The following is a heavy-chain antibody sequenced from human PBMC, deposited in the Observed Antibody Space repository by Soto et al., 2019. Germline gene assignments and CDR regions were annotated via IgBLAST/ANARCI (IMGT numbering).Heavy chain of an antibody. Sequence: GSLRLSCAASGFTFSSYAMSWVRQAPGKGLEWVSAISGSGGSTYYADSVKGRFTISRDNSKNTLYLQMNSLRAEDTAVYYCAKPSLGVLTFSSDYWGQGPLVTLSS. J-gene: IGHJ4*02. V-gene: IGHV3-23*01. CDR2: ISGSGGST. D-gene: IGHD3-3*01. CDR3: AKPSLGVLTFSSDY. CDR1: GFTFSSYA.